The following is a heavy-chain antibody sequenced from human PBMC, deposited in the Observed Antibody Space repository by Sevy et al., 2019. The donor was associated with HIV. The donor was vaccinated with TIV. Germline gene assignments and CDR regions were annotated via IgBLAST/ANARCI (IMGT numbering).Heavy chain of an antibody. V-gene: IGHV4-59*01. J-gene: IGHJ5*02. CDR2: IYYSGST. CDR3: VRSPFYCSSTSCNNWFDP. Sequence: SETLSPTCTVSDGSISSYYWSWIRRPPGKGLEWIGYIYYSGSTNYNPSLKSRVTISVDTSKNKFSLKLSSVTAAATAGYYCVRSPFYCSSTSCNNWFDPWGQGTLVTVSS. D-gene: IGHD2-2*01. CDR1: DGSISSYY.